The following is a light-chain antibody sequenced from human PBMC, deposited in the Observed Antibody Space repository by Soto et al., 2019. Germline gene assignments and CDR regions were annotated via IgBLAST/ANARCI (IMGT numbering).Light chain of an antibody. J-gene: IGKJ1*01. Sequence: EIVMMQSPATLSVSPGERATLSCRASQSVSSNLAWYQQKPGQAPRLLIYGASTTATGIPARFSGSGSGTEFTLTISSLQSEDFAVYFCQQYNNWLRTFGQGTKVEIK. CDR3: QQYNNWLRT. V-gene: IGKV3-15*01. CDR2: GAS. CDR1: QSVSSN.